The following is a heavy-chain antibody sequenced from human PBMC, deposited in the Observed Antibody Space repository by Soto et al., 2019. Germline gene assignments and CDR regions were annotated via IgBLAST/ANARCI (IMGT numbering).Heavy chain of an antibody. Sequence: SETLSLTCTVSGASITTANYYWAWIRQPPGKRLEWIGGSSYSENTYYNPSLRSRVTISVDTSKNQFSLKLSSVTAADTAVYYCARHPGIAVAFVAFDIWGQGTMVTVSS. CDR1: GASITTANYY. CDR2: SSYSENT. D-gene: IGHD6-19*01. CDR3: ARHPGIAVAFVAFDI. J-gene: IGHJ3*02. V-gene: IGHV4-39*01.